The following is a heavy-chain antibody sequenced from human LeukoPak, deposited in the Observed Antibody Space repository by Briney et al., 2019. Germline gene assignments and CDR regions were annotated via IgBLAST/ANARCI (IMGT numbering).Heavy chain of an antibody. Sequence: PSETLSLTCAVSGGSISSNSYYWGWIRQPPGKGLEWIGSIYYSGSTYYNPSLKSRVTISVDTSKNQFSLKLSSVTAADTAVYYCARAWSRRGPHDYWGQGTLVTVSS. CDR1: GGSISSNSYY. D-gene: IGHD2-15*01. V-gene: IGHV4-39*07. CDR3: ARAWSRRGPHDY. J-gene: IGHJ4*02. CDR2: IYYSGST.